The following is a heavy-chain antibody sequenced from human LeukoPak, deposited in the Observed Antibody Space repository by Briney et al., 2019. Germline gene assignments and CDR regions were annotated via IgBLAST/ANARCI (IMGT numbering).Heavy chain of an antibody. CDR1: GGSISSYY. J-gene: IGHJ4*02. D-gene: IGHD1-26*01. Sequence: SETLSLTCTVSGGSISSYYWSWIRQPPGKGLEWLGYIYPSGSTNYNPSLKSRVTISVDTSKNQFSLKLSSVTAADTAVYYCARILNSGYSDYWGQGTLVTVSS. V-gene: IGHV4-59*01. CDR2: IYPSGST. CDR3: ARILNSGYSDY.